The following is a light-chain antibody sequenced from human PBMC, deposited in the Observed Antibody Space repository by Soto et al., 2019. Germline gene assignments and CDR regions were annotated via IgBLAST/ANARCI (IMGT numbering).Light chain of an antibody. J-gene: IGKJ4*01. CDR2: DAS. CDR3: QQYNSYSS. CDR1: QSISSW. V-gene: IGKV1-5*01. Sequence: DIQMTQSPSTLSASVGDRVTITCLASQSISSWLAWYQQKPGKAPKLLIYDASSLESGVPSRFSGSGSGTEFTLTISSLQPDDFANYYCQQYNSYSSLGGGTKVEIK.